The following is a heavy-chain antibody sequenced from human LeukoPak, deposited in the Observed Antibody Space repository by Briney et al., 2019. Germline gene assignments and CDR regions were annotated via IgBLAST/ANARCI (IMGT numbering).Heavy chain of an antibody. CDR1: GFTFSSYA. Sequence: GGSLRLSCAASGFTFSSYALHWVRQAPGKGLEYVSAISSTGVSTYYANSVKGRFTISRDNSKNTLYLQMDSLRVEDMAVYYCARRLTGYNSGYDYWGQGTLVTVSS. D-gene: IGHD6-19*01. CDR3: ARRLTGYNSGYDY. CDR2: ISSTGVST. V-gene: IGHV3-64*01. J-gene: IGHJ4*02.